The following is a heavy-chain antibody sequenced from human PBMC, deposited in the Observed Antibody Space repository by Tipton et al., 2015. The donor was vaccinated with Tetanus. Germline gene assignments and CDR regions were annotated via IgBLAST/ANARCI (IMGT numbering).Heavy chain of an antibody. V-gene: IGHV4-34*01. J-gene: IGHJ6*02. D-gene: IGHD3-3*01. Sequence: TLSLTCAVYGGSFSGYYWSWIRQPPGKGLEWIGEINHSGSTNYNPSLKSRVTISVDTSKNQFSLKLSSVTAADTAVYYCARQRAKNYDFWSGYPAPPYGMDVWGQGTTVTVSS. CDR2: INHSGST. CDR1: GGSFSGYY. CDR3: ARQRAKNYDFWSGYPAPPYGMDV.